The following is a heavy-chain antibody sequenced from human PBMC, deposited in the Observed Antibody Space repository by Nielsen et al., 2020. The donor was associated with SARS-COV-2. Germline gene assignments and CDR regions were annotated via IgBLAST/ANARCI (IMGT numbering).Heavy chain of an antibody. J-gene: IGHJ3*02. V-gene: IGHV1-18*01. CDR2: ISAYNGNA. CDR3: ARGGRIHLYLLAFDI. CDR1: GYSFNTYG. Sequence: ASVKVSCKASGYSFNTYGITWVRQAPGQGLEWTGWISAYNGNANYGQKFQGRLTMTTDTSTTTAYMELRSLRSDDTAVYFCARGGRIHLYLLAFDIWGQGTMVTVSS. D-gene: IGHD5-18*01.